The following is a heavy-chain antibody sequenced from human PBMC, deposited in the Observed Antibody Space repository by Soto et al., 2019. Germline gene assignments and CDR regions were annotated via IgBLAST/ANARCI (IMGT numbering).Heavy chain of an antibody. CDR1: GFDFGDYY. CDR3: VRPYYSSSWFPFDR. V-gene: IGHV3-11*01. Sequence: QVQLVESGGGLVKPGGPLRLSCTGSGFDFGDYYMSWIRQAPGKGLEWVSYIDSGDGTTYYTDSVKGRFTISRDNAKKTVYLQMSSLRVEDTALYYCVRPYYSSSWFPFDRWGQGTLVTVSS. CDR2: IDSGDGTT. D-gene: IGHD6-13*01. J-gene: IGHJ4*02.